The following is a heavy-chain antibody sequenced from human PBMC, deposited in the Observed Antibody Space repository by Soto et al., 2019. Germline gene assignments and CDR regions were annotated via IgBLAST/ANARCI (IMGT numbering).Heavy chain of an antibody. Sequence: QVQLVESGGGVVQPGRSLRLSCAASGFTFSSFGMHWVRQTPGKGLEWAAVVSYDGTNKYYADSVKGRFTISRDNSKNTLYLQMDSLRPEDTAVYYCAKTITIFGPSAYSVGSRGRGAVIDSWGQGTLVTVSS. CDR2: VSYDGTNK. CDR3: AKTITIFGPSAYSVGSRGRGAVIDS. CDR1: GFTFSSFG. J-gene: IGHJ4*02. V-gene: IGHV3-30*18. D-gene: IGHD3-3*01.